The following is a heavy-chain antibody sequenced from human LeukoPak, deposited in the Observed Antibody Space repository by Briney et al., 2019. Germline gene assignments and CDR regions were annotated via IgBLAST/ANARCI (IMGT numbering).Heavy chain of an antibody. V-gene: IGHV1-69*06. J-gene: IGHJ4*02. D-gene: IGHD1-26*01. CDR2: IIPIFGTA. CDR1: GGTFSSYA. Sequence: SVKVSCKASGGTFSSYAISWVRQAPGQGLEWMGGIIPIFGTANYAQKFQGRVTITADKSTSTAYMELSSLRSEDTAVYYCARLGVGARGFDYWGQGTLVTVSS. CDR3: ARLGVGARGFDY.